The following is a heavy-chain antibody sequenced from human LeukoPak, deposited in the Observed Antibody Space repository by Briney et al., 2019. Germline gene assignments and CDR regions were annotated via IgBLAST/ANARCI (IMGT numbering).Heavy chain of an antibody. D-gene: IGHD5-12*01. CDR2: IYYSGST. V-gene: IGHV4-39*01. Sequence: SETLSLTCSVSGGSISSSSYYWGWVRQPPGKGLEWIVSIYYSGSTYYNPSLKSRVTISVDTSKNQFSLNLSSVTAADTAVYYCARRTSGYDGGYYFDYGGQGTLVTVSS. J-gene: IGHJ4*02. CDR3: ARRTSGYDGGYYFDY. CDR1: GGSISSSSYY.